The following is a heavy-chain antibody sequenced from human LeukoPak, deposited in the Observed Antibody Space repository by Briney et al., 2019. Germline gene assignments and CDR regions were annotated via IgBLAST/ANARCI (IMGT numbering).Heavy chain of an antibody. V-gene: IGHV4-4*07. CDR1: GGSISSYY. CDR2: IYTSGST. D-gene: IGHD6-13*01. Sequence: SETLSLTCTVSGGSISSYYWSWIRQPAGKGLEWIGRIYTSGSTNYNPSLKSRVTISVDTSKNQFSLKLRSVTAADTAVYYCARVTGYMTEDYFDYWGQGTLITVSS. CDR3: ARVTGYMTEDYFDY. J-gene: IGHJ4*02.